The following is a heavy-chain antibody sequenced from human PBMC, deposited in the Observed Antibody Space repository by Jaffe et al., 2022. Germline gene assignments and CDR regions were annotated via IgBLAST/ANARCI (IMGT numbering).Heavy chain of an antibody. CDR1: GFSFRSFE. CDR2: ISSGGTRQ. D-gene: IGHD2-2*01. J-gene: IGHJ4*02. Sequence: EVQLVESGGGLVQPGGSLTLSCEGSGFSFRSFELNWVRQAPGKGLEWVAYISSGGTRQFYADSVKGRLTISRDNSKNSVYLQMNSLRVEDTAIYYCARDYARGYFDYWGQGTLVTVSS. CDR3: ARDYARGYFDY. V-gene: IGHV3-48*03.